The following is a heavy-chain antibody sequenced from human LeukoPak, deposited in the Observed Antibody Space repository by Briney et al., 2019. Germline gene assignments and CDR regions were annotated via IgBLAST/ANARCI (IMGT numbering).Heavy chain of an antibody. Sequence: ASVKVSCMESGYTFTSYYMHWVRPAPGQGLEWMGIIKRSGGSTSYAQKFQGRVTMTSDTSTSTVHMELSSLRSEDTAVYYCARARYYYDSSGYSNLLDYWGQGTLVTVSS. CDR1: GYTFTSYY. V-gene: IGHV1-46*01. D-gene: IGHD3-22*01. J-gene: IGHJ4*02. CDR2: IKRSGGST. CDR3: ARARYYYDSSGYSNLLDY.